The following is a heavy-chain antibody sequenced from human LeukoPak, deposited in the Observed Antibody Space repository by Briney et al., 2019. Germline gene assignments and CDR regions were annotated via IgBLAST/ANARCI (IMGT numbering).Heavy chain of an antibody. V-gene: IGHV3-33*06. D-gene: IGHD3-22*01. CDR3: AKDSGYDDSSGYHGFDY. Sequence: PGRSLRLSCAASGFTFSSYGMHWVRQAPGKGLEWVAVIWYDGSNKYYADSVKGRFTISRDNSKNTLYLQMNSLRAEDTAVYYCAKDSGYDDSSGYHGFDYWGQGTLVTVSS. CDR1: GFTFSSYG. CDR2: IWYDGSNK. J-gene: IGHJ4*02.